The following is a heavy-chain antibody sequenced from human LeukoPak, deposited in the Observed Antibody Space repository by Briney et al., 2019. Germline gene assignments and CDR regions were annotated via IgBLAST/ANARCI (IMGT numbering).Heavy chain of an antibody. CDR3: ARDQEDIVATIGGDAFDI. D-gene: IGHD5-12*01. J-gene: IGHJ3*02. V-gene: IGHV3-21*01. Sequence: GGPLRLSCAASGFTFSSYSMNWVRQAPGKGLEWVSSISSSSNIYYADSVKGRFTISRDNAKNLLYLQMNSLRAEDTAVYYCARDQEDIVATIGGDAFDIWGQGTMVTVSS. CDR1: GFTFSSYS. CDR2: ISSSSNI.